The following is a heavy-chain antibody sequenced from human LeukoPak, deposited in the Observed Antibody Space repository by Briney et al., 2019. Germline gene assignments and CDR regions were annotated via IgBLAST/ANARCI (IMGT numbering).Heavy chain of an antibody. Sequence: GASVNVSCKASVYTFTDYYIHLVRQAPGQALEWMGWINHNSGDTKYPQKFQDRVTMTRDTSTTTAYMDLTRLKSEDTAVYYCARSERRLDISHYYYPMDVWGQGTTVTVSS. D-gene: IGHD1-1*01. J-gene: IGHJ6*02. CDR1: VYTFTDYY. CDR3: ARSERRLDISHYYYPMDV. CDR2: INHNSGDT. V-gene: IGHV1-2*02.